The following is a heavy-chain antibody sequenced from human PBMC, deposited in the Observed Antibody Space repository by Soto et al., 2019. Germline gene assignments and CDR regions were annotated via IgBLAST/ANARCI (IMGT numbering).Heavy chain of an antibody. CDR3: TRVHMLEVPAASPWLDP. CDR1: GFTFSSHW. D-gene: IGHD2-2*01. J-gene: IGHJ5*02. V-gene: IGHV3-7*04. Sequence: PGGSLRLSCAASGFTFSSHWMSWFRRAAGKGLEWVANIKTDGSEKYYADSVKGRFTVSRDNTQNSVFLQMNSLRAEDTAVYYCTRVHMLEVPAASPWLDPWGQGPPVTVYS. CDR2: IKTDGSEK.